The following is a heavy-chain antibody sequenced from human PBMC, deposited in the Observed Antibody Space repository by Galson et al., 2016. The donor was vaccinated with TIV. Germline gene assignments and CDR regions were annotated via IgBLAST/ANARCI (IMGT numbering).Heavy chain of an antibody. CDR1: GFTFSSYA. J-gene: IGHJ4*02. D-gene: IGHD3-22*01. V-gene: IGHV3-23*01. CDR2: ISGGGGST. CDR3: AKIDSSGYNYGGRFVY. Sequence: SLRLSCAASGFTFSSYAITWVRQAPGKGPEWISAISGGGGSTYHTDSVKGRFTISRDNSKNTVFLQMNSLRAEDTAVYYCAKIDSSGYNYGGRFVYWGQGTLVTVSS.